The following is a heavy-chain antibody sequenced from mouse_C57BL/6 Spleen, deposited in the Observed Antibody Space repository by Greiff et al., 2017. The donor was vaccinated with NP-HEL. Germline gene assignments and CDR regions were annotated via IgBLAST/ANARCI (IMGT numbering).Heavy chain of an antibody. V-gene: IGHV2-2*01. CDR1: GFSLTSYG. CDR2: IWSGGST. CDR3: SRKGTYYSNVYAMDY. D-gene: IGHD2-5*01. Sequence: VQLQESGPGLVQPSQSLSITCTVSGFSLTSYGVHWVRQSPGKGLEWLGVIWSGGSTGYNAAFISRLSISKDNSKSQVFFKMNSLQADDTAIYYCSRKGTYYSNVYAMDYWGQGTSVTVSS. J-gene: IGHJ4*01.